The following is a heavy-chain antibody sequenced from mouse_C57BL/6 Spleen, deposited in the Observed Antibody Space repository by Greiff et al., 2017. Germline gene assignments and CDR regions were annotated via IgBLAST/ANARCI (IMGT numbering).Heavy chain of an antibody. J-gene: IGHJ3*01. Sequence: VQLQESGAELVRPGASVTLSCKASGYTFTDYEMHWVKQTPVHGLEWIGAIDPETGGTAYNQKFKGKAILTADKSSSTAYMELRSLTSEDSAVYYCTREYYGGSLAWFADWGQGTLVTVSA. CDR2: IDPETGGT. D-gene: IGHD1-1*01. CDR1: GYTFTDYE. V-gene: IGHV1-15*01. CDR3: TREYYGGSLAWFAD.